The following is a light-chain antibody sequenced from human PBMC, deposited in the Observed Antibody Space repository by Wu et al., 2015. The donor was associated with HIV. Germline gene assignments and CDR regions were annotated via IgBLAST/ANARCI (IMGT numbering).Light chain of an antibody. CDR1: QSVSTY. V-gene: IGKV3-15*01. CDR2: GAS. J-gene: IGKJ2*01. Sequence: VLTQSPATLSLSPGERATLSCRASQSVSTYLAWYQQKPGQAPRLLIYGASNRATGVPARFSGNGSGTEFTFSINNIQSEDFAIYYCQQYDKWPPYTFGQGTRLDIK. CDR3: QQYDKWPPYT.